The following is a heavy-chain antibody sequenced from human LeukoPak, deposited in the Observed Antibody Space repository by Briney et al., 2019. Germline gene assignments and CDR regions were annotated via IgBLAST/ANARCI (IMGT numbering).Heavy chain of an antibody. J-gene: IGHJ6*03. CDR3: ASDTGTAIVPPYYYYMDV. Sequence: SVKVSCKASGGTFSSYAISWVRQAPGQGLEWMGGIIPIFGTANYAQKFQGRVTITTDESTSTAYMELSSLRSEDTAVYYCASDTGTAIVPPYYYYMDVWGKGTTVTVSS. D-gene: IGHD1-14*01. V-gene: IGHV1-69*05. CDR1: GGTFSSYA. CDR2: IIPIFGTA.